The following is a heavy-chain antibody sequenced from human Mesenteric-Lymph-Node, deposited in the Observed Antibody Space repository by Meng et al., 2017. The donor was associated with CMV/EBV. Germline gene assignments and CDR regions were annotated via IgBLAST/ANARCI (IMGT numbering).Heavy chain of an antibody. CDR1: GFTFSSYS. J-gene: IGHJ6*02. CDR3: AKVGGAYSYGYNLDV. D-gene: IGHD5-18*01. Sequence: GESLKISCAASGFTFSSYSMNWVRQAPGKGLEWVSYISSSSSTIYYADSVKGRFTISRDNAKNSLYLQMNSLRAEDTAVYYCAKVGGAYSYGYNLDVWGPGTTVTVSS. CDR2: ISSSSSTI. V-gene: IGHV3-48*04.